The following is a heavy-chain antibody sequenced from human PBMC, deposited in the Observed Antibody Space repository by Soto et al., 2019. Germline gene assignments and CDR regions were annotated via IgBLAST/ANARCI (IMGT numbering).Heavy chain of an antibody. CDR2: IIPLFGTA. Sequence: QVQLVQSGAEVKKPGSSVKVSCKASGGTFNNYAISWVRQAPGQGLEWMGGIIPLFGTASYAQKFEGRVTNTADKSTDTAYMQLTSLKSEDTAVYYCARLIGEGYSGTYALDYLGQGTLVTVSS. CDR1: GGTFNNYA. V-gene: IGHV1-69*06. J-gene: IGHJ4*02. D-gene: IGHD1-26*01. CDR3: ARLIGEGYSGTYALDY.